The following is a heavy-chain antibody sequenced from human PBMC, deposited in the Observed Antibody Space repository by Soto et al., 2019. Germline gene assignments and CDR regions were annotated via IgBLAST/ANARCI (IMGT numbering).Heavy chain of an antibody. CDR2: ISGGGDGT. J-gene: IGHJ3*02. CDR3: AKKGLGYLKTYCSGSGCHSAFDI. Sequence: EVQLLESGGGLVQPGGSLRLSCAASGFTFINYAMSWVRQAPGKGLEWVSTISGGGDGTYYADSVKGHFTISRDNSKNTVYLQMNSLRSEDTAIYYCAKKGLGYLKTYCSGSGCHSAFDIWGQGTMVTVSS. D-gene: IGHD2-15*01. V-gene: IGHV3-23*01. CDR1: GFTFINYA.